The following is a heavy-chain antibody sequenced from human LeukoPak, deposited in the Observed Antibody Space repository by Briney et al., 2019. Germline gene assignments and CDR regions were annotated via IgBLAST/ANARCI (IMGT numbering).Heavy chain of an antibody. CDR2: ISAYNGNT. CDR3: ARVLEITNYYYYMDV. J-gene: IGHJ6*03. D-gene: IGHD1-1*01. V-gene: IGHV1-18*01. Sequence: ASVKVSCKASGYTFTSYGISWVRQAPGQGLEWMGWISAYNGNTFYAQSLQGRVTMTTDTSTSTAYMELRSLTSDDTAVYYCARVLEITNYYYYMDVWGKGTTVTVSS. CDR1: GYTFTSYG.